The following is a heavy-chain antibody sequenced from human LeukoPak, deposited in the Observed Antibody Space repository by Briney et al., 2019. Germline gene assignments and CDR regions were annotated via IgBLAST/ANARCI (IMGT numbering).Heavy chain of an antibody. V-gene: IGHV3-30*18. CDR2: ISYDGSNK. D-gene: IGHD2-15*01. J-gene: IGHJ6*02. Sequence: GGSLRLSCAASGFTFSSYAMHWVRQAPGKGLEWVAVISYDGSNKYYADSVKGRFTISRDNSKNTLYLQMNSLRAEDTAVYYCAKGWRSYGMDVWGQGTTVTVSS. CDR3: AKGWRSYGMDV. CDR1: GFTFSSYA.